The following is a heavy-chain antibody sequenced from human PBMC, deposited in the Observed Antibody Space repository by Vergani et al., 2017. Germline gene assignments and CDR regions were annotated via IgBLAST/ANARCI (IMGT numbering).Heavy chain of an antibody. CDR3: ARERVLPFWSGYRPDAFDI. Sequence: QVQLQQWGAGLLKPSETLSLTCAVYGGSFSGYYWSWIRQPPGKGLERIGEINHSGSTNYNPSLKSRVTRSVDTSKNQFSLKLSSVTAADTAVYYCARERVLPFWSGYRPDAFDIWGQGTMVTVSS. CDR1: GGSFSGYY. CDR2: INHSGST. J-gene: IGHJ3*02. V-gene: IGHV4-34*01. D-gene: IGHD3-3*01.